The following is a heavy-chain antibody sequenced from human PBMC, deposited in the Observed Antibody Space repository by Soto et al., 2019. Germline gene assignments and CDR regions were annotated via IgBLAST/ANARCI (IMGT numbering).Heavy chain of an antibody. V-gene: IGHV3-74*01. CDR2: INSDGSST. CDR1: GFTFSSYW. D-gene: IGHD6-13*01. CDR3: ARGRIAAAGNAFDX. J-gene: IGHJ3*02. Sequence: GGSLRLSCAASGFTFSSYWMHWVRQAPGKGLVWVSRINSDGSSTSYADSVKGRFTISRDNAKNTLYLQMNSLRAEDTAVYYCARGRIAAAGNAFDXWGQGTMVTVSS.